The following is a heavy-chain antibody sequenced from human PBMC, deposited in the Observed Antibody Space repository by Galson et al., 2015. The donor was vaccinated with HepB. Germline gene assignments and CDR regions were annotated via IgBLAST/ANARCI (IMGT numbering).Heavy chain of an antibody. CDR2: TYYRSKWYN. CDR1: GDSVSSNSAA. V-gene: IGHV6-1*01. D-gene: IGHD6-6*01. Sequence: CAISGDSVSSNSAAWNWIRQSPSRGLEWLGRTYYRSKWYNDYAVSVKSRITINPDTSKDQFSLQLNSVTPEDTAVYYCARGVEYSSSSWDYYYYGMDVWGQGTTVTVSS. CDR3: ARGVEYSSSSWDYYYYGMDV. J-gene: IGHJ6*02.